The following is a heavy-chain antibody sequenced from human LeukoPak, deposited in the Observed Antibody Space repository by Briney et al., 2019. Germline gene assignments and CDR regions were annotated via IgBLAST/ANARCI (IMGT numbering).Heavy chain of an antibody. Sequence: SEALSLTCTVSGDSISISSYHWSWVRRPPGKGLEWIGYSFSGSANYNPSLKSRVTISVDKSKNQFSLNLSSVTAADTAVYYCARDNWGSLDYWGQGILVTVSP. J-gene: IGHJ4*02. V-gene: IGHV4-61*01. D-gene: IGHD7-27*01. CDR2: SFSGSA. CDR3: ARDNWGSLDY. CDR1: GDSISISSYH.